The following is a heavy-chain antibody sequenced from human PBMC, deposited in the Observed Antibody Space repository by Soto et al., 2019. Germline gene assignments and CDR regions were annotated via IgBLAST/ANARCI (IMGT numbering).Heavy chain of an antibody. D-gene: IGHD6-19*01. J-gene: IGHJ4*02. CDR2: ISGSGGST. CDR3: AKDRIAVAVGASDY. CDR1: GFTLSSYA. V-gene: IGHV3-23*01. Sequence: VKMLESGGGLVQPGGSLRLSCAASGFTLSSYAMSWVRQAPGKGLEQVSAISGSGGSTYYADSVKGRFTISRYNPENTLYLQMNSLRAEDTAVYYFAKDRIAVAVGASDYWGQGTVVTVSS.